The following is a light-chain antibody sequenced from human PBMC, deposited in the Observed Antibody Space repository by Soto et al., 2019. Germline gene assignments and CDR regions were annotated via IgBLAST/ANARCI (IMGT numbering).Light chain of an antibody. CDR1: TSDVGGYDY. Sequence: QSALTQPRSVSGSPGQSVAISCTGTTSDVGGYDYVSWYQQHPGKAPELIIFDVTKRPSGVPDRFSGSKSGNTASLTISGLQAEDEDYYFCCSYAGDFYVFGSGTKVTVL. V-gene: IGLV2-11*01. CDR2: DVT. J-gene: IGLJ1*01. CDR3: CSYAGDFYV.